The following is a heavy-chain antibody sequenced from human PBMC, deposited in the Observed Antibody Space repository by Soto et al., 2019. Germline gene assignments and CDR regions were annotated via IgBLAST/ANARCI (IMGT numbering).Heavy chain of an antibody. Sequence: GESLKISCAASGFTFSSYWMHWVRQAPGKGLVWVSRINSDGSSTSYADSVKGRFTISRDNAKNTLYLQMNSLRAEDTAVYYCARDNDSSGYYFSGFDYWGQGTLVTVSS. J-gene: IGHJ4*02. CDR2: INSDGSST. CDR3: ARDNDSSGYYFSGFDY. D-gene: IGHD3-22*01. V-gene: IGHV3-74*01. CDR1: GFTFSSYW.